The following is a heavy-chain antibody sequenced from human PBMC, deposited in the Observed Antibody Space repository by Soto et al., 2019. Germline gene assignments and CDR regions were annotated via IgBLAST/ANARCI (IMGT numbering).Heavy chain of an antibody. CDR1: GFTFSSYA. D-gene: IGHD2-2*01. Sequence: EVQLLESGGGLVQPGGSLRLSCAASGFTFSSYAMSWVRQAPGKGLEWVSAISGSGGSTYYADSVKGRFTISRDNSKNTLYLQMNSLRVEDTAVYYCAKGRGYWSRNSCYVGSDYWGQGMLVTVSS. J-gene: IGHJ4*02. CDR3: AKGRGYWSRNSCYVGSDY. V-gene: IGHV3-23*01. CDR2: ISGSGGST.